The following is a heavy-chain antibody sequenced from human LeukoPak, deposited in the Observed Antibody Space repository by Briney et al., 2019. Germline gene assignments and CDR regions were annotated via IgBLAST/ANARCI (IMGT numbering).Heavy chain of an antibody. J-gene: IGHJ6*02. D-gene: IGHD5-18*01. V-gene: IGHV3-21*01. CDR2: ISSSSSYI. Sequence: GGSLRLSCAASGFTFSSYSMNWVRQAPGKGLERVSSISSSSSYIYYADSVKGRFTISRDNAKNSLYLQMNSLRAEDTAVYYCASFDSYGYYYYGMDVWGQGATVTVSS. CDR1: GFTFSSYS. CDR3: ASFDSYGYYYYGMDV.